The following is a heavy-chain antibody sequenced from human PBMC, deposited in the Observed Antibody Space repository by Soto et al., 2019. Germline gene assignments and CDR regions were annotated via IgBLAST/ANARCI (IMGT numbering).Heavy chain of an antibody. Sequence: QVQLVQSGDEVKKPGASVKVSCKASGYIFVNYGIAWVRQAPGQGLEWMGWISPYTGNTHSATKVQGRLTMTTDTSASTAYMDLGSLTSDDTAVYYCVMVNNYVTPTQQDVWGQGTTVTVSS. CDR2: ISPYTGNT. V-gene: IGHV1-18*01. J-gene: IGHJ6*02. D-gene: IGHD3-16*01. CDR3: VMVNNYVTPTQQDV. CDR1: GYIFVNYG.